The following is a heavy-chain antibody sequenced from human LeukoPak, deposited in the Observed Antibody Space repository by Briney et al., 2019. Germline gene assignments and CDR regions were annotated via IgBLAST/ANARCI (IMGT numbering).Heavy chain of an antibody. J-gene: IGHJ4*02. CDR1: GFTFSANW. CDR2: IKPDGSEK. V-gene: IGHV3-7*05. D-gene: IGHD2-15*01. CDR3: AREFGGGGH. Sequence: PGGSLILSCAASGFTFSANWMTWVRQAPGKGLEWVATIKPDGSEKYYVESVKGRFTISRDNARNSLYFQMNSLRVEDTAVYYCAREFGGGGHWGQGTLVTVSS.